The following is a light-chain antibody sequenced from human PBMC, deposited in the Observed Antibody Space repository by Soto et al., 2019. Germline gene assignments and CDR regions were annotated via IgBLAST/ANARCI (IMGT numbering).Light chain of an antibody. V-gene: IGKV3-11*01. CDR2: DAS. Sequence: LSCWASQSIGTSLVWYQQKRGQAPRLLIYDASNRAIGIPARFSGSGSGTDFTLTISSLEPEDFAVYFCQQRSNWPLTFGGGTRVEI. J-gene: IGKJ4*01. CDR1: QSIGTS. CDR3: QQRSNWPLT.